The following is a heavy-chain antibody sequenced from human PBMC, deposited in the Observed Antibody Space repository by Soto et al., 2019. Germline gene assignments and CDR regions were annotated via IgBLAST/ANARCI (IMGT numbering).Heavy chain of an antibody. Sequence: GGSLRLSCAASGFTFSSYGMHWVRQAPGKGLEWVAVIWYDGSNKYYADSVKGRFTISRDNSKNTLYLQMNSLRAEDTAVYYCAKDLDSGSYYYGMDVWGQGTTVTVSS. CDR3: AKDLDSGSYYYGMDV. J-gene: IGHJ6*02. V-gene: IGHV3-30*02. CDR1: GFTFSSYG. D-gene: IGHD1-26*01. CDR2: IWYDGSNK.